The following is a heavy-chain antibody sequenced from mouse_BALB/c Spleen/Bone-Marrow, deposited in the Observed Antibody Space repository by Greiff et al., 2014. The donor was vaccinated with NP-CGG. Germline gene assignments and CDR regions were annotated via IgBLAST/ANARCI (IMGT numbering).Heavy chain of an antibody. CDR1: GFNIKDTY. Sequence: VQLKESGAELVKPGASVKLSCTASGFNIKDTYMHWVKQRPEQGLEWIGRIDPANGNTKYDPKFQGKATITADTSSNTAYLQLSGLTSEDTAVYYCAGLRPRFEFAYWGQGTLVTVSA. CDR3: AGLRPRFEFAY. CDR2: IDPANGNT. D-gene: IGHD2-4*01. J-gene: IGHJ3*01. V-gene: IGHV14-3*02.